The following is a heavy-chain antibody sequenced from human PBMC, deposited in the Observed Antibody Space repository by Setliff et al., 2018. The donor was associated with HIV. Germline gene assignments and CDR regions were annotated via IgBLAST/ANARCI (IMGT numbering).Heavy chain of an antibody. CDR2: INAGNGNT. V-gene: IGHV1-2*02. Sequence: ASVKVSCKASGGTFSSYAISWVRQAPGQGLEWMGWINAGNGNTKYSQKFQGRVTMTRDTSISTAYMEVSRLRSDDTAVYYCARDHCSSSGCYEYSYYGMDVWGQGTTVTVSS. CDR3: ARDHCSSSGCYEYSYYGMDV. D-gene: IGHD2-2*01. CDR1: GGTFSSYA. J-gene: IGHJ6*02.